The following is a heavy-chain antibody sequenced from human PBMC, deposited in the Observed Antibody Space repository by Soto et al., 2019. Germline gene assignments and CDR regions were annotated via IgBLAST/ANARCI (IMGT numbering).Heavy chain of an antibody. V-gene: IGHV3-11*06. D-gene: IGHD3-22*01. CDR2: ISSSTYT. Sequence: GSLRLSCAASGFTFSDYYMDWIRQAPGKGLEWVTYISSSTYTNYAGSVKGRFTISRDNAKNSLYLQMNSLRAEDTAVYYCARAGRSGYYFDYWGQGSLVTVSS. CDR1: GFTFSDYY. J-gene: IGHJ4*02. CDR3: ARAGRSGYYFDY.